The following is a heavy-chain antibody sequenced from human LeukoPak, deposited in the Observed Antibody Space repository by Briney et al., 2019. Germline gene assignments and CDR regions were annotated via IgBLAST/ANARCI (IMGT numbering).Heavy chain of an antibody. D-gene: IGHD5-24*01. CDR3: ARDLGRDRYFDS. J-gene: IGHJ4*02. V-gene: IGHV3-21*06. Sequence: PGGSLRLSCAASGFTFNTFNMNWVRQAPGKGLEWVSSITSGGDYIYYADSVKGRFTISRDNAKNSLYLQMNSLGAEDTAVYYCARDLGRDRYFDSWGQGTLVTVSS. CDR1: GFTFNTFN. CDR2: ITSGGDYI.